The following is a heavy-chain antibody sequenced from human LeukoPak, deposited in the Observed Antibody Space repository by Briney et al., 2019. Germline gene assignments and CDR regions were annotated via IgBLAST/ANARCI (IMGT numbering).Heavy chain of an antibody. CDR3: AGVRSTVGWRSFDY. D-gene: IGHD4-23*01. Sequence: SETLSLTCTVSGGSISPYYWSWLRQPPGKGLEWIGHSYFIGSPNYNPSLKSRVTISVDTPKNQFSLKLSSVTAADTAVYYCAGVRSTVGWRSFDYWGQGILVTVSS. CDR1: GGSISPYY. V-gene: IGHV4-59*08. J-gene: IGHJ4*02. CDR2: SYFIGSP.